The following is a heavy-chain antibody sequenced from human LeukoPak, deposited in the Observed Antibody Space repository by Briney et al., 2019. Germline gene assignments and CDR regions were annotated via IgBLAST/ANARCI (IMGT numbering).Heavy chain of an antibody. J-gene: IGHJ3*02. CDR3: ASPSLGSSWYLVAFDI. CDR1: GGSISSSSYY. Sequence: SETLSLTCTVSGGSISSSSYYWGWIRQPPGKGLEWIGSIYYCGSTYYNPSLKSRVTISVDTSKNQFSLKLSSVTAADTAVYYCASPSLGSSWYLVAFDIWGQGTMVTVSS. CDR2: IYYCGST. D-gene: IGHD6-13*01. V-gene: IGHV4-39*07.